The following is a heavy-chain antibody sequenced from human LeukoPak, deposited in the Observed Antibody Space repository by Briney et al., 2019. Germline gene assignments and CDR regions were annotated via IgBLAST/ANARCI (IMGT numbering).Heavy chain of an antibody. D-gene: IGHD4-17*01. Sequence: GGSLRLSCAASGFTFSSYAMSWVRQAPGKGLEWVSAISGSGGSTYYADSVKGRFTISRGNSKNTLYLQMNSLRAEDTAVYYCARDGPADDGDPLDYWGQGTLVTVSS. J-gene: IGHJ4*02. CDR3: ARDGPADDGDPLDY. CDR2: ISGSGGST. CDR1: GFTFSSYA. V-gene: IGHV3-23*01.